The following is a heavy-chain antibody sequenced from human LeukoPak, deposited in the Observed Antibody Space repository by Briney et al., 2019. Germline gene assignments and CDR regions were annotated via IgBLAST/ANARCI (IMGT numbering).Heavy chain of an antibody. CDR2: ISISGVTK. CDR1: GFTFSRYD. Sequence: LAGGSLRLSCAISGFTFSRYDYNWVRQAPGKGLEWISYISISGVTKYYADSVRGRFTVSRDNARDSLYLQMDSLRAEDTATYYCTSHGSTYYFDYCGQGTQVTLSS. CDR3: TSHGSTYYFDY. V-gene: IGHV3-48*03. D-gene: IGHD5/OR15-5a*01. J-gene: IGHJ4*02.